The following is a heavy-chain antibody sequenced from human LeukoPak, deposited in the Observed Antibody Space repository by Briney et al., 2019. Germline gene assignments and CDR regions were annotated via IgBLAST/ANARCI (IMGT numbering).Heavy chain of an antibody. CDR1: GDSISSTSYY. Sequence: SETLSLTCTVSGDSISSTSYYWGWIRQPPGKGLEWIGSIYYSGSTYYNPSLKSRVTISLDTSKNQFSLKLSSVTAADTAVYYCARAQTYYYGSGEYAFDIWGQGTMVTVSS. CDR2: IYYSGST. D-gene: IGHD3-10*01. V-gene: IGHV4-39*07. J-gene: IGHJ3*02. CDR3: ARAQTYYYGSGEYAFDI.